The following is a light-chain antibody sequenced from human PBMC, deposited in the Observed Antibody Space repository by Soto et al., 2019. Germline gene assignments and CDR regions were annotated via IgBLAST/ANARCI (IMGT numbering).Light chain of an antibody. CDR2: AAS. CDR1: QGIRND. Sequence: AIQMTQSPSSLSASVGDRVNITCRASQGIRNDLGWYQKKPGKAPKLLIYAASSLQSGVPSRFSGSGSGTDFNLTISRLQTEDFATYDCLQDYNYPRTVGQGTKVDIK. J-gene: IGKJ1*01. CDR3: LQDYNYPRT. V-gene: IGKV1-6*01.